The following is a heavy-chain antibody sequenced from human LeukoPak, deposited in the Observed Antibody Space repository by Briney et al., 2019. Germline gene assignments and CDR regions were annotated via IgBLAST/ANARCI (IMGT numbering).Heavy chain of an antibody. CDR3: ARDVYYGSGSPRLDY. Sequence: GGSLRLSCAASGFTFSSYAMHWVRQAPGKGLEWVAVISYDGSNKYYADSVKGRFTISRDNAKNSLYLQMNSLRVEDTGVYYCARDVYYGSGSPRLDYWGQGTLVTVSS. CDR1: GFTFSSYA. J-gene: IGHJ4*02. CDR2: ISYDGSNK. V-gene: IGHV3-30*04. D-gene: IGHD3-10*01.